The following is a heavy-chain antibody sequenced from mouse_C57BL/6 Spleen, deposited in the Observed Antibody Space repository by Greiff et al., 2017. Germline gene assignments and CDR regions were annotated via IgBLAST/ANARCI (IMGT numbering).Heavy chain of an antibody. J-gene: IGHJ2*01. CDR2: ISDGGSYT. CDR1: GFTFSSYA. D-gene: IGHD3-2*02. Sequence: EVHLVESGGGLVKPGGSLKLSCAASGFTFSSYAMSWVRQTPEKRLEWVATISDGGSYTYYPDNVKGRFTISRDNAKNNLYLQVSHLKSEDTAMYYCARDNSSGYRGCYFDDWGKGTTLTVSS. V-gene: IGHV5-4*01. CDR3: ARDNSSGYRGCYFDD.